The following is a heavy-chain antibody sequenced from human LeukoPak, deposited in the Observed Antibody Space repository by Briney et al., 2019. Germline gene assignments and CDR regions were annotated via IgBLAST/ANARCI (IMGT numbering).Heavy chain of an antibody. CDR3: ARDWGYCSSTSCSSLDY. D-gene: IGHD2-2*01. CDR2: ISSSGSNI. Sequence: GGSLRLSCAASGFTFSSYEMNWVRQAPGKGLEWVSYISSSGSNIYYADSVKGRFTISRDNAKNSLYLQMNSLRAEDTAVYYCARDWGYCSSTSCSSLDYWGQGTLVTVSS. J-gene: IGHJ4*02. CDR1: GFTFSSYE. V-gene: IGHV3-48*03.